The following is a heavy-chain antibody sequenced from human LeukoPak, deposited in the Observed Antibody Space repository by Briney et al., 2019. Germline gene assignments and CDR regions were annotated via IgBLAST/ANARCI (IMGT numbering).Heavy chain of an antibody. D-gene: IGHD3-10*01. CDR2: ISSGSTYI. CDR3: ARVLNYYGSGSYYNLNDY. Sequence: GGSLRLSCAASGFTFSDYSMNWVRQAPGKGLEWVSSISSGSTYIYYADSVKGRFTISRDNAKNSLYLQTNSLRAEDTAVYYCARVLNYYGSGSYYNLNDYWGQGTLVTVSS. J-gene: IGHJ4*02. CDR1: GFTFSDYS. V-gene: IGHV3-21*01.